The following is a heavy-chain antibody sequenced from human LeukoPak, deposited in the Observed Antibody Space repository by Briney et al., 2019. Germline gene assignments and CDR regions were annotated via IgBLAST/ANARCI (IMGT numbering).Heavy chain of an antibody. Sequence: GRSLRLSCAASGFTFSSYGMHWVRQAPGKGLEWVAVIWYDGSNQDYADSVKGRFTIFRDNTKNTLYLQMNSLRAEDTAVYYCARGRGIAEAGTGYWGQGTLVTVSS. J-gene: IGHJ4*02. V-gene: IGHV3-33*01. D-gene: IGHD6-19*01. CDR3: ARGRGIAEAGTGY. CDR2: IWYDGSNQ. CDR1: GFTFSSYG.